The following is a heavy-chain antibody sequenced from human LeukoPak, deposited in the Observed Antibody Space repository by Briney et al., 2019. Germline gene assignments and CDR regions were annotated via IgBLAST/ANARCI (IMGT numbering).Heavy chain of an antibody. D-gene: IGHD3-10*01. V-gene: IGHV3-48*02. CDR1: GFTFSSYS. CDR3: ARDSSDVRDDYGDF. Sequence: GGSLRLSCAASGFTFSSYSMNWVRQARGKGVEVVSYISSSSSTLYYADSMKGRFTISRDNAKNSLYLQMNSLRDEATAVYYCARDSSDVRDDYGDFWGQGTLVTVSS. CDR2: ISSSSSTL. J-gene: IGHJ4*02.